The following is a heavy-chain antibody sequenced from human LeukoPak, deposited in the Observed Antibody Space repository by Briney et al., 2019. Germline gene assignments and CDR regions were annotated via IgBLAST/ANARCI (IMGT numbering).Heavy chain of an antibody. CDR1: GYSISSGYY. CDR3: ARDEAFWSSSWYRYYYYMDV. V-gene: IGHV4-38-2*02. CDR2: IYHSGST. J-gene: IGHJ6*03. D-gene: IGHD6-13*01. Sequence: PSETLSLTCTVSGYSISSGYYWGWIRQPPGKGLEWIGSIYHSGSTYYNPSLKSRVTISVDTSKNQFSLKLSSVTAADTAVYYCARDEAFWSSSWYRYYYYMDVWGKGTTVTISS.